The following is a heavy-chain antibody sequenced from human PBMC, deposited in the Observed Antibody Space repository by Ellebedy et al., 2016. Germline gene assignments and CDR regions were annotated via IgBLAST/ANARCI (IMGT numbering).Heavy chain of an antibody. D-gene: IGHD5-12*01. CDR1: GFTFSSYG. V-gene: IGHV3-23*01. Sequence: GESLKISCAASGFTFSSYGMHWVRQAPGKGLEWVSAISGSGGSTYYADSVKGRFTISRDNSKNTLYLQMNSLRAEDTAVYYCARAGFRSGYDFLAFDIWGQGTMVTVSS. CDR2: ISGSGGST. CDR3: ARAGFRSGYDFLAFDI. J-gene: IGHJ3*02.